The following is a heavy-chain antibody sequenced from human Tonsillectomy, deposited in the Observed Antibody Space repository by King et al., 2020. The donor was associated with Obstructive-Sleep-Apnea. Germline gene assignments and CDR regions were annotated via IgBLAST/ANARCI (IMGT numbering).Heavy chain of an antibody. CDR1: GFTFSSYG. D-gene: IGHD3-22*01. CDR2: IWYDGSNK. J-gene: IGHJ4*02. Sequence: VKLVESGGGVVQPGRSLRLSCAASGFTFSSYGMHWVRQAPGKGLEWVAVIWYDGSNKYYADSVKGRFTISRDNSKNTLYLQMNSLRAEDTAVYYCAKDGAHYYDSSHQIDYWGQGTLVTVSS. CDR3: AKDGAHYYDSSHQIDY. V-gene: IGHV3-33*06.